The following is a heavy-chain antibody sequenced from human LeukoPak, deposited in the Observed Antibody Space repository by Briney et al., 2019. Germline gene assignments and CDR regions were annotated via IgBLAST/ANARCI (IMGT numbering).Heavy chain of an antibody. CDR3: ARGYSGYDDRYFDY. D-gene: IGHD5-12*01. CDR1: GGSISSYY. J-gene: IGHJ4*02. V-gene: IGHV4-59*01. Sequence: PSETLSLTCTVSGGSISSYYWSWIRQPPGKGLEWIGYIYYSGSTNYNPSLKSRVTISVDTSKNQFSLKLSSVTAADTAVYYCARGYSGYDDRYFDYWGQGTLVAVSS. CDR2: IYYSGST.